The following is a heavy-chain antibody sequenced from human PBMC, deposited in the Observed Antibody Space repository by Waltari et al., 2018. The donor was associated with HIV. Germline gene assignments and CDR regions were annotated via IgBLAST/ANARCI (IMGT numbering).Heavy chain of an antibody. Sequence: EVQLVESGGGLIQPGGSLRLSCAASGITVSSNYLTWVRQAPGKGLEVVVVIYSGGSTYYADSVKGRFTISRDNSKNTLYLQMNSLRAEDTAVYYCARARTYYDFWSGNYSPDYFDYWGQGTLITVSS. CDR1: GITVSSNY. V-gene: IGHV3-53*01. CDR2: IYSGGST. J-gene: IGHJ4*02. CDR3: ARARTYYDFWSGNYSPDYFDY. D-gene: IGHD3-3*01.